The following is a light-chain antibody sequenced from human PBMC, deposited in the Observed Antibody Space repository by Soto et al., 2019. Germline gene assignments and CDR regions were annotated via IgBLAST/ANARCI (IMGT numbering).Light chain of an antibody. CDR3: CSYAGSSTPLV. CDR1: SSDVGSYNL. Sequence: QSVLTQPASVSGSPGQSITISCTGTSSDVGSYNLVSWYQQHPGKAPKLMIYEGSQRPSGVSNRFSGSKSGNTASLTISGLQAEDEADYYCCSYAGSSTPLVFGTGTKDT. J-gene: IGLJ1*01. CDR2: EGS. V-gene: IGLV2-23*01.